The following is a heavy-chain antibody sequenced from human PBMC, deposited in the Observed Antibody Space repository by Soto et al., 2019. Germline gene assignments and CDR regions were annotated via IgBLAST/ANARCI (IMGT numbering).Heavy chain of an antibody. J-gene: IGHJ4*02. CDR1: GFTFTRYA. CDR3: ATPIFGSADFDY. Sequence: GGSLRLSCAASGFTFTRYAMSWVRQAPGKGLEWVSAITGSGATTYFADSVKGRFTISRDNSENTLFLQMNSLRAEDTAVYYCATPIFGSADFDYWAQGTPVTVSS. CDR2: ITGSGATT. V-gene: IGHV3-23*01. D-gene: IGHD3-16*01.